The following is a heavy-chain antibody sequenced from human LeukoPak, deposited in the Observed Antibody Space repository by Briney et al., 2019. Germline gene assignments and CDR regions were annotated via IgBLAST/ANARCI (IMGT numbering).Heavy chain of an antibody. CDR2: ISSSSSTI. CDR1: GFTFSSYS. J-gene: IGHJ3*02. Sequence: GGSLRLSCAASGFTFSSYSMNWVRQAPGKGLEWVSYISSSSSTIYYADAVKGRFTISRDNAKNSLYLQMNSLRAEDTAVYYCARDRGYYGSGGAFDIWGQGTMVTVSS. CDR3: ARDRGYYGSGGAFDI. D-gene: IGHD3-10*01. V-gene: IGHV3-48*04.